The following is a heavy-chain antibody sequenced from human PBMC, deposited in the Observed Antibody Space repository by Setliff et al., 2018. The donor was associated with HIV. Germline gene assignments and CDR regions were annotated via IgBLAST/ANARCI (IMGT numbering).Heavy chain of an antibody. CDR3: ARDDHGALMGVIIRYYYMDV. Sequence: PGGSLRLSCAVSGFTFEDYGMSWVRQAPGKGLEWVSGINWNGGSTGYVDSVKGRFTISRDNAKNSLFLQMNSPRAEDTAVYYCARDDHGALMGVIIRYYYMDVWGKGTTVTVSS. CDR2: INWNGGST. J-gene: IGHJ6*03. CDR1: GFTFEDYG. V-gene: IGHV3-20*04. D-gene: IGHD3-10*01.